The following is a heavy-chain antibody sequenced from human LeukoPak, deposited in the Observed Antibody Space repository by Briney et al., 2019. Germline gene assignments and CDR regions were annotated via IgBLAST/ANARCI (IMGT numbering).Heavy chain of an antibody. J-gene: IGHJ4*02. Sequence: PSETLSLTCAVSGGSISSSNWWTWVRQPPGKGLEWIGEIYHSGSTNYNPSLKSRVTISVDKSKNQFSLKLSSVTAADTAVYYCARRRRGYGPDVDYWGQGTLVTVSS. D-gene: IGHD1-1*01. CDR1: GGSISSSNW. CDR2: IYHSGST. V-gene: IGHV4-4*02. CDR3: ARRRRGYGPDVDY.